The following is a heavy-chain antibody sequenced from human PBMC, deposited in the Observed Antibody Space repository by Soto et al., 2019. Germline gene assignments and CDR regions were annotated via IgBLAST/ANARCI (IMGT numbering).Heavy chain of an antibody. J-gene: IGHJ4*02. CDR1: GFTFSSYA. CDR3: AREAGYSSGWYYPFSDHYVVGPDFDY. Sequence: GGSLRLSCAASGFTFSSYAMHWVRQAPGKGLEWVAVISYDGSNKYYADSVKGRFTISRDNSKNTLYLQMNSLRAEDTAVYYCAREAGYSSGWYYPFSDHYVVGPDFDYWGEGTLVTVSS. D-gene: IGHD6-19*01. V-gene: IGHV3-30-3*01. CDR2: ISYDGSNK.